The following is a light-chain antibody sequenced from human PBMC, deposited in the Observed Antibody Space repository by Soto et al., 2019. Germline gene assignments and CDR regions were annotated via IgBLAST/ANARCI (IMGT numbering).Light chain of an antibody. V-gene: IGKV1-17*01. Sequence: DIHMTQSPSSLSASVVDIVTITCRASQGIRNDLGWYQQKPGKAPKRLIYAASSLQSGVPSRFSGSGSETEFTLTISGLQPGDSATYYCQQYNSYSPTFGQGTKV. CDR3: QQYNSYSPT. CDR1: QGIRND. J-gene: IGKJ1*01. CDR2: AAS.